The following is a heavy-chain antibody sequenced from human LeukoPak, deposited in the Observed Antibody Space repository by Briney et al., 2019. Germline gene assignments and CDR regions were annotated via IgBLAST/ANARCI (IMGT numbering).Heavy chain of an antibody. CDR3: AKLTRGYCSSTACPNWFDP. CDR2: ISDSGGTT. V-gene: IGHV3-23*01. Sequence: GGSLRLSCAASGFTFSSYAMSWVRHAPGEGLEWVSAISDSGGTTYYADSVKGRFTISRDNSKNSLYLQMNSLRGEDTAVYYCAKLTRGYCSSTACPNWFDPWGQGTLVTVSS. J-gene: IGHJ5*02. D-gene: IGHD2-2*01. CDR1: GFTFSSYA.